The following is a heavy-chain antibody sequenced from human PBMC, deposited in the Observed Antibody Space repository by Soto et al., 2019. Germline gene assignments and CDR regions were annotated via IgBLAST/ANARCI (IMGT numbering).Heavy chain of an antibody. CDR1: GYTFTGYY. J-gene: IGHJ3*02. V-gene: IGHV1-2*02. CDR3: ARVKRVTYYYDSSGYRGRAFDI. D-gene: IGHD3-22*01. CDR2: INPNSGGT. Sequence: GASVKVSCRASGYTFTGYYMHWVRQAPGQGLEWMGWINPNSGGTNYAQKFQGRVTMTRDTSISTAYMELSRLRSDDTAVYYCARVKRVTYYYDSSGYRGRAFDIWGQGTMVTV.